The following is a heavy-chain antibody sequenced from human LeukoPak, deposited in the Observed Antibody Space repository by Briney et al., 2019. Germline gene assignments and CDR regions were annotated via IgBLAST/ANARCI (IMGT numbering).Heavy chain of an antibody. J-gene: IGHJ6*03. CDR2: IYHSGST. V-gene: IGHV4-4*02. CDR3: ARYGSGWYYYYYYMDV. CDR1: GGSISRSNW. D-gene: IGHD6-19*01. Sequence: SETLSLTCAVSGGSISRSNWWSWVRQPPGKGLEWIGEIYHSGSTNYNPSLKSRVTISVDKSKNQFSLKLSSVTAADTAVYYCARYGSGWYYYYYYMDVWGKGTTVTISS.